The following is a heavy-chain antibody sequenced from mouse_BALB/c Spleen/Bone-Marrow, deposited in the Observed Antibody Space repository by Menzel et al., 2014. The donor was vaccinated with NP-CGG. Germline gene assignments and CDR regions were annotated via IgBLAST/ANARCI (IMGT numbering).Heavy chain of an antibody. CDR3: ASYYYGRSSFTY. D-gene: IGHD1-1*01. CDR1: GFNIKDTY. J-gene: IGHJ3*01. Sequence: VQLQQPGAELVKPGASVKLSCTASGFNIKDTYMHWVKQRPEQGLEWIGRIDTANGNTKYDPKFQGKATITADTSSNTAYLQLSSLTSEDTAVYYCASYYYGRSSFTYWGQGALVTVSA. V-gene: IGHV14-3*02. CDR2: IDTANGNT.